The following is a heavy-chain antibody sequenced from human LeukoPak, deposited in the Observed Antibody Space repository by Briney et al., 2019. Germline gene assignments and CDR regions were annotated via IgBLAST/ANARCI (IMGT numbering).Heavy chain of an antibody. D-gene: IGHD6-13*01. CDR1: GGSISSSSYY. CDR3: ARRYSSSKSFFDY. V-gene: IGHV4-39*01. J-gene: IGHJ4*02. CDR2: IYYSGST. Sequence: SETLSLTCTVSGGSISSSSYYWGWIRQPPGKGLEWIGSIYYSGSTYYNPSLKSRVTISVDTSKDQFSLKLSSVTAADTAVYYCARRYSSSKSFFDYWGQGTLVTVSS.